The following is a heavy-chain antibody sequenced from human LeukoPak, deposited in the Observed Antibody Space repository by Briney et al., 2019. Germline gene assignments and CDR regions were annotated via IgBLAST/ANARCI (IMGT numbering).Heavy chain of an antibody. D-gene: IGHD3-22*01. V-gene: IGHV1-18*01. J-gene: IGHJ5*02. CDR3: ARGGDAYYYDSSGYSHLVPRYNWFAP. Sequence: GASVKVSCKASGYTFTRYGISWVRQAPGHGLECMGWISAYNGNTNYAQKLQGRVTMTTDTSTSTAYTELRGLRSDDTAVYYCARGGDAYYYDSSGYSHLVPRYNWFAPWGQGTLVTVSS. CDR2: ISAYNGNT. CDR1: GYTFTRYG.